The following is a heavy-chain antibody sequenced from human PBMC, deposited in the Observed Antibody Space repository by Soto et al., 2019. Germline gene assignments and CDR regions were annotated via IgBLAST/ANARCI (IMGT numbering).Heavy chain of an antibody. CDR3: ARLNGYCISTTCYGSYGTDV. D-gene: IGHD2-2*01. V-gene: IGHV4-39*02. CDR1: GGSVSSSSYS. CDR2: IYHSENT. J-gene: IGHJ6*02. Sequence: ASETLSLTCTVSGGSVSSSSYSWGWIRQPPGKGLEWIGTIYHSENTYYNPSLMSRVTISVDTSKNHFSLKLSSVTAADTAVYYCARLNGYCISTTCYGSYGTDVWHDATTVTV.